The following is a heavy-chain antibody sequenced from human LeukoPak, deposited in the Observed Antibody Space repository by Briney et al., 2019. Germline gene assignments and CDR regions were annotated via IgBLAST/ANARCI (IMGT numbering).Heavy chain of an antibody. Sequence: GESLKISCKGSGYSFTSYWIGWVRQMPGKGLEWMGIIYPGDSDTRYSPSFQGQVTISADKSISTAYLQWSSLKASDTAMYYCASPSYGDYGTGAAFDIWGQGTMVTVSS. J-gene: IGHJ3*02. V-gene: IGHV5-51*01. CDR3: ASPSYGDYGTGAAFDI. CDR2: IYPGDSDT. CDR1: GYSFTSYW. D-gene: IGHD4-17*01.